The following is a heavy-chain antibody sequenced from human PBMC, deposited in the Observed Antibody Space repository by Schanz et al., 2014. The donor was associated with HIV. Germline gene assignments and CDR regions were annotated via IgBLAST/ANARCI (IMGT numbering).Heavy chain of an antibody. Sequence: QVQVVQSGAEVKKPGASVKVSCKASGYTFTGYYVHWVRQAPGQGLEWMGIINPSGGRASYAEKFQGRLTMTRDTSTSTVYMELNSLRSDDTAVYYCARDLGGDFWSTQGGFDPWGQGTLVTVSS. J-gene: IGHJ5*02. CDR2: INPSGGRA. D-gene: IGHD3-3*01. CDR3: ARDLGGDFWSTQGGFDP. CDR1: GYTFTGYY. V-gene: IGHV1-46*01.